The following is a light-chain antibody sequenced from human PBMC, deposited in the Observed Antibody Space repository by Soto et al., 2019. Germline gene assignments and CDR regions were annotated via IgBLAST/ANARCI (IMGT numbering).Light chain of an antibody. Sequence: QSVLTQPASVSGSPGQSITISCTGTSSDVGGYNYVSWYQQHPGKAPKLMIYDVSNRPSGVSNRFSGSKSGNTASLTISWLQAEDEADYYCSSDTSSSTLVFGTGTKVTVL. CDR1: SSDVGGYNY. CDR3: SSDTSSSTLV. J-gene: IGLJ1*01. CDR2: DVS. V-gene: IGLV2-14*01.